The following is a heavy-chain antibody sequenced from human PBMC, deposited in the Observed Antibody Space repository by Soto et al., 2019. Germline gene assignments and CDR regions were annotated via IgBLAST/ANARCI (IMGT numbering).Heavy chain of an antibody. J-gene: IGHJ5*02. CDR3: ARDSIPLVYSSPSNWFDP. D-gene: IGHD3-9*01. V-gene: IGHV3-48*02. CDR1: VSTFSSYS. CDR2: ISSSSSTI. Sequence: GGALRISCAASVSTFSSYSMNWVRQAPGKGLEWVSYISSSSSTIYYADSVKGRFTISRDNAKNSLYLQMNSLRDEDTAVYYCARDSIPLVYSSPSNWFDPWGQGTLVTVPS.